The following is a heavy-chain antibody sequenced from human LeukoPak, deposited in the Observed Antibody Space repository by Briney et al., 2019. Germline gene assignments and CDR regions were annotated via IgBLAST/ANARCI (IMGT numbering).Heavy chain of an antibody. D-gene: IGHD4-23*01. V-gene: IGHV3-48*01. J-gene: IGHJ6*03. Sequence: GGSLRLSCAASGFTFSSYSMNWVRQAPGKGLEWVSYISSSSSTIYYADSVKGRFTISRDNVKNSLYQQMNSLRVEDTAVYYCARDGGNALRGYYMDVWGKGTTVTVSS. CDR2: ISSSSSTI. CDR3: ARDGGNALRGYYMDV. CDR1: GFTFSSYS.